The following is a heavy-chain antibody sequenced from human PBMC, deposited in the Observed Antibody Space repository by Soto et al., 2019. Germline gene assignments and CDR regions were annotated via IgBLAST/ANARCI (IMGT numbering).Heavy chain of an antibody. V-gene: IGHV3-30*18. D-gene: IGHD3-22*01. Sequence: QVQLVESGGGVVQPGRSLRLSCAASGFTFSSYGVHWVRQAPGKGLEWVASVSYDGSNKHYGDSVKGRFTISRDNSRNTRDLQMMSLIAEDTAVYYCAKETYYYDRSGYYTYDHWGQGTQVTVSS. J-gene: IGHJ4*02. CDR2: VSYDGSNK. CDR3: AKETYYYDRSGYYTYDH. CDR1: GFTFSSYG.